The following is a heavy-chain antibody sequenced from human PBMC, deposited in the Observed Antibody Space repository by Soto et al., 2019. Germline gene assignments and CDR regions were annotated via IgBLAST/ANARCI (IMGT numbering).Heavy chain of an antibody. CDR2: INPSGGST. D-gene: IGHD1-26*01. Sequence: ASVKVSCKASGYTFTSYYMHWVRQAPGQGLEWMGIINPSGGSTSYAQKFQGRVTMTRDTSTSTVYMELSSLRSEDTAVYYCARDVWELPHYYGMDVWGQGTTVTAP. CDR3: ARDVWELPHYYGMDV. J-gene: IGHJ6*02. CDR1: GYTFTSYY. V-gene: IGHV1-46*01.